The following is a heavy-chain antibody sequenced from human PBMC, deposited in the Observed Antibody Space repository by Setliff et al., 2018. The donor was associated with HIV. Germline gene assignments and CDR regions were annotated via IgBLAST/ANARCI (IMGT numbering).Heavy chain of an antibody. CDR1: GGSISGYH. CDR2: IYTSRGT. D-gene: IGHD6-13*01. V-gene: IGHV4-4*09. CDR3: ARSPSYRSSWEYYFDY. J-gene: IGHJ4*02. Sequence: ETLSLTCTVSGGSISGYHWNWLRQTPGKGLEWIGYIYTSRGTNYNHSLRTRVIISVDTSNQFSLKLSSVTAADAAVYYCARSPSYRSSWEYYFDYWGQGRLVTSPQ.